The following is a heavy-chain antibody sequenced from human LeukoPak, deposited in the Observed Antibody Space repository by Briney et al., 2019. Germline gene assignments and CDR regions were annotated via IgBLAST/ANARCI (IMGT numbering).Heavy chain of an antibody. CDR2: FSAYNGNT. V-gene: IGHV1-18*01. D-gene: IGHD6-19*01. CDR1: GYTFTNFG. Sequence: GASVKVSCKASGYTFTNFGISWVRQAPGQGLEWMGWFSAYNGNTNYAQKVQDRVTMTTDTSTSTAYMELRSLRSDDTAVYYCARAGGWAREDYKADAFDIWGQGTMVTVSS. J-gene: IGHJ3*02. CDR3: ARAGGWAREDYKADAFDI.